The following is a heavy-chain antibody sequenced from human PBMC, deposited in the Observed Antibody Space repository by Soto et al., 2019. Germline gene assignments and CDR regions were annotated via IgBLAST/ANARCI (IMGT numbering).Heavy chain of an antibody. D-gene: IGHD1-1*01. Sequence: QVQLVESGGGVVQPGRSLIRSCAASGLTFSTYGMHWVRQAPGKGLEWVAVISYDGVNKYYADSVKGRFTISRDNSKNTLYLQMNSLRAEDTAVYYCAKSVYNWNDGFFDYWGQGTLVTVSS. CDR2: ISYDGVNK. V-gene: IGHV3-30*18. CDR1: GLTFSTYG. CDR3: AKSVYNWNDGFFDY. J-gene: IGHJ4*02.